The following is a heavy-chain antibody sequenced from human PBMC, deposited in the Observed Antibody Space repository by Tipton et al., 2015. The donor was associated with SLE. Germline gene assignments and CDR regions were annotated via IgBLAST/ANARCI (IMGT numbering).Heavy chain of an antibody. V-gene: IGHV3-53*05. CDR3: ARDGYSSLHGMDV. Sequence: SLRLSCAASGFTVSSNYMSWVRQAPGKGLEWVSVIYSGGSTYYADSVKGRFTISRDNSKNTPYLQMNSLRAEDTAVYYCARDGYSSLHGMDVWGQGTTVTVSS. CDR1: GFTVSSNY. CDR2: IYSGGST. J-gene: IGHJ6*02. D-gene: IGHD6-13*01.